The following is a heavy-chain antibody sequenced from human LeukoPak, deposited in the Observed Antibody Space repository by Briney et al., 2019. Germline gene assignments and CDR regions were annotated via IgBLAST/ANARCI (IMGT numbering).Heavy chain of an antibody. D-gene: IGHD2-2*01. CDR1: GYTFTSYG. V-gene: IGHV1-18*01. J-gene: IGHJ6*03. CDR3: ARDPPGGDQLPHYYYYYMDV. CDR2: ISAYNGNT. Sequence: GASVKVSCKASGYTFTSYGISLVRQAPGQGLEWMGWISAYNGNTNYAQKLQGRVTMTTDTSTSTAYMELRSLRSDDTAVYYCARDPPGGDQLPHYYYYYMDVWGKGTTVTVSS.